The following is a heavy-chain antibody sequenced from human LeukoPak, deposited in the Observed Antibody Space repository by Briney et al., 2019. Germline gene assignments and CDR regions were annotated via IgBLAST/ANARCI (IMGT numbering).Heavy chain of an antibody. D-gene: IGHD4-23*01. CDR2: ISAYNGAT. Sequence: ASVKVSCKASGYSFTSYGISWVRQAPGQGLEWMGWISAYNGATNHAPEFQGRVTMTTDTPTTTAYMELRSLRSEDTAVYYCASGSDGYGGNAQGGYFDYWGQGTLVTVSS. V-gene: IGHV1-18*01. CDR3: ASGSDGYGGNAQGGYFDY. CDR1: GYSFTSYG. J-gene: IGHJ4*02.